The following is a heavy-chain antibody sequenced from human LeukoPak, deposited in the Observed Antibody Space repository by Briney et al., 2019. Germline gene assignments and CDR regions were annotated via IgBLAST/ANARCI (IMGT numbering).Heavy chain of an antibody. J-gene: IGHJ1*01. Sequence: GRSLRLSCAASGFTFGSYAMHWVRQAPGKGLEWVAFISYDGSNKYYADSVKGRFTISRDNSKNTLYLQMDSLRSEDTAVYYWASELRIYDSGSQNFQHWGQGTLVTVSS. CDR3: ASELRIYDSGSQNFQH. CDR2: ISYDGSNK. CDR1: GFTFGSYA. D-gene: IGHD6-19*01. V-gene: IGHV3-30*04.